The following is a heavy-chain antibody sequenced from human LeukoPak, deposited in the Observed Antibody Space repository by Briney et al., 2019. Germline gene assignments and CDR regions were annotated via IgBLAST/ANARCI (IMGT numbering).Heavy chain of an antibody. CDR3: AADPRADYYDSSGYYYGGDNWFDP. CDR1: GFTFTSSA. D-gene: IGHD3-22*01. V-gene: IGHV1-58*01. J-gene: IGHJ5*02. Sequence: SVKVSCKASGFTFTSSAVQWVRQARGQRLEWIGWIVVGSGNTNYAQKFQERVTITRDMSTSTAYMELSSLRSEDTAVYYCAADPRADYYDSSGYYYGGDNWFDPWGQGTLVTVSS. CDR2: IVVGSGNT.